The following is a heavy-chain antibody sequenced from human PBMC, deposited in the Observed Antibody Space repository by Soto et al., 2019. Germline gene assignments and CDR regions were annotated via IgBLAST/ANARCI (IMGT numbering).Heavy chain of an antibody. CDR2: IIPIFGTA. V-gene: IGHV1-69*13. CDR3: ARMGGGQGPRTLGTTTTYYYGMDV. J-gene: IGHJ6*02. D-gene: IGHD1-7*01. Sequence: ASVKVSCKASGGTFSSYAISWVRQAPGQGLEWMGGIIPIFGTANYAQKFQGRVTITADESTSTAYMELSSLRSEDTAVYYCARMGGGQGPRTLGTTTTYYYGMDVWGQGTTVTVSS. CDR1: GGTFSSYA.